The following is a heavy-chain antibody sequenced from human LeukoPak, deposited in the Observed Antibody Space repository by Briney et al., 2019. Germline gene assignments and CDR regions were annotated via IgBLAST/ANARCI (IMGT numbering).Heavy chain of an antibody. CDR1: GYTFIDSY. D-gene: IGHD3-10*01. CDR3: ARAGRFGEVLADAEYFQH. CDR2: INPNSGGT. Sequence: GASVKVSCKTSGYTFIDSYIHWVRQAPGQGLEWMGWINPNSGGTNYAQKFQGWVTMTRDTSISTAYMELSRLRSDDTAVYYCARAGRFGEVLADAEYFQHWGQGTLVTVSS. V-gene: IGHV1-2*04. J-gene: IGHJ1*01.